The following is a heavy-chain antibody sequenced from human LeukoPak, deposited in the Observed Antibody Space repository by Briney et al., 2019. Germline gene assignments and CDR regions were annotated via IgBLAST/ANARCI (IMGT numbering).Heavy chain of an antibody. CDR1: GGSISSGGYS. V-gene: IGHV4-30-2*02. J-gene: IGHJ4*02. CDR2: IYHSGST. Sequence: SETLSLTCAVSGGSISSGGYSWSWIRQPPGKGLEWIGYIYHSGSTYYNPSLKSRVTISIHTSKKQFSLKLTSVTAADTALYYCARTRDDTSGYLSIDYWGQGTLVTVSS. D-gene: IGHD3-22*01. CDR3: ARTRDDTSGYLSIDY.